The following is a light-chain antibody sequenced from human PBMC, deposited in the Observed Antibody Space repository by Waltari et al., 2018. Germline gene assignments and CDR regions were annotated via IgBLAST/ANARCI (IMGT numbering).Light chain of an antibody. J-gene: IGKJ5*01. Sequence: DIQMTQSPSTLSPSVVDRVTINCRASQGFNNWLAWYQQKPGKAPKLLIQKASILETGVPSRFSGSGSGTEFTLTISSVQPDDFATYYCQQCESYPITFGQGTRLDIK. CDR1: QGFNNW. V-gene: IGKV1-5*03. CDR3: QQCESYPIT. CDR2: KAS.